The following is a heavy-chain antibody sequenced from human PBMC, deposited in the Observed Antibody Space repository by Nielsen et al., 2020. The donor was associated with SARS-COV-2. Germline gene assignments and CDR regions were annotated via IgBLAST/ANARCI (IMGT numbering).Heavy chain of an antibody. CDR3: ARDQEAAAFDI. Sequence: VRQAPGKGLEWVSSISSSSSYIYYADSVKGRFTISRDNAKNSLYLQMNSLRAEDTAVYYCARDQEAAAFDIWGQGTMVTVSS. CDR2: ISSSSSYI. V-gene: IGHV3-21*01. J-gene: IGHJ3*02. D-gene: IGHD6-13*01.